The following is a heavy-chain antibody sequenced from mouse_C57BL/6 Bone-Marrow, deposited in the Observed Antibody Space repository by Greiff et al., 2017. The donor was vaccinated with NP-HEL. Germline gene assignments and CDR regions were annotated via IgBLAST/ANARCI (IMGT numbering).Heavy chain of an antibody. Sequence: EVMLVESGGGLVQPGGSLKLSCAASGFTFSDYYMYWVRQTPEKRLEWVAYISNGGGSTYYPDTVKGRFTISRDNAKNTLYLQMSRLKSEDTAMYYCARHDVYYGNLFVYWGKGTLVTVSA. V-gene: IGHV5-12*01. CDR1: GFTFSDYY. CDR2: ISNGGGST. D-gene: IGHD2-1*01. CDR3: ARHDVYYGNLFVY. J-gene: IGHJ3*01.